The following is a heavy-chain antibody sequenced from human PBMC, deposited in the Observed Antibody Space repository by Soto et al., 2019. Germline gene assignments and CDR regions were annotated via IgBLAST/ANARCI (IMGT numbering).Heavy chain of an antibody. V-gene: IGHV3-9*01. J-gene: IGHJ4*02. D-gene: IGHD2-15*01. Sequence: EVQLVESGGGLVQPGRSLRLSCAASGFTFDDYAMHWVRRVPGKGLEWVSSISWNSNIIGYADSVKGRFTISRDNAKNSLYLQMKSLRPDDTALYYCAKGGPDGFCSGGRCYFDYWGQGTLVTVSS. CDR1: GFTFDDYA. CDR2: ISWNSNII. CDR3: AKGGPDGFCSGGRCYFDY.